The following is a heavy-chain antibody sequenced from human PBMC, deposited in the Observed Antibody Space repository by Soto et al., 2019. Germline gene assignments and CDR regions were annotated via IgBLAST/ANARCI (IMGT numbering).Heavy chain of an antibody. J-gene: IGHJ6*02. V-gene: IGHV5-10-1*01. CDR3: ATDYGDYVYYYGMDV. CDR1: GYSFTSYW. Sequence: GESLKISCKGSGYSFTSYWISWVRQMPGKGLEWMGRIDPSDSYTNYSPSFQGHVTISADKSISTAYLQWSSLKASDTAMCYCATDYGDYVYYYGMDVWGQGTTVTVSS. D-gene: IGHD4-17*01. CDR2: IDPSDSYT.